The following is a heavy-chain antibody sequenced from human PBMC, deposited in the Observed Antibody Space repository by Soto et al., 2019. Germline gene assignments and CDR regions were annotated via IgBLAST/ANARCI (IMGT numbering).Heavy chain of an antibody. Sequence: GSLRLSCEASGITFSSYWMHWVRQAPGKGLVWVSRINDDGSGTSYGDSVKGRFTISRDNAKNTVYLQMNSLSTEDTAVYYCATLQMNGPDYWGQGTPVTVSS. D-gene: IGHD1-1*01. V-gene: IGHV3-74*01. CDR3: ATLQMNGPDY. CDR1: GITFSSYW. CDR2: INDDGSGT. J-gene: IGHJ4*02.